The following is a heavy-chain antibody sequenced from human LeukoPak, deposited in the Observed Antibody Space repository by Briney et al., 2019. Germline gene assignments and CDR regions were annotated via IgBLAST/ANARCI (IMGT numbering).Heavy chain of an antibody. CDR3: ASRAIDWYRDSNWFDP. CDR2: INSKSDTI. Sequence: PGGSLRLSCAASGFTFNKSWMSWVRQAPGKGLEWVSYINSKSDTIYYADSVKGRFTISRDNAKSALYLQINSLRAEDTAVYYCASRAIDWYRDSNWFDPWGQGTLVTVSS. CDR1: GFTFNKSW. D-gene: IGHD3-9*01. J-gene: IGHJ5*02. V-gene: IGHV3-48*04.